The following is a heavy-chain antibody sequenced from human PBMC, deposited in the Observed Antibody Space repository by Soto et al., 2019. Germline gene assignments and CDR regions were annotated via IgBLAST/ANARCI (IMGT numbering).Heavy chain of an antibody. CDR3: AREVSPNSRGWYTVLVRWFDP. V-gene: IGHV4-31*03. CDR2: ISYSGNT. Sequence: PSETQSLTCTVSGGSINSGDCYWSWVRQVPGKGLEWIGFISYSGNTHYNPSLESRVTISKDTSKNQFSLRLNSMTAADSAVYYCAREVSPNSRGWYTVLVRWFDPWGQGTLVTVSS. J-gene: IGHJ5*02. CDR1: GGSINSGDCY. D-gene: IGHD6-19*01.